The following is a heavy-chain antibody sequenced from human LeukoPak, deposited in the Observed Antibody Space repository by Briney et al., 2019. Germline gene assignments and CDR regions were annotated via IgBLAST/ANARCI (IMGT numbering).Heavy chain of an antibody. V-gene: IGHV3-21*01. CDR1: GFTFSSYS. CDR2: ISSSSSYI. CDR3: ERGIYHYDSSGYYNYFDY. J-gene: IGHJ4*02. D-gene: IGHD3-22*01. Sequence: GGSLRLSCAASGFTFSSYSMNWVRQAPGKGLEWVASISSSSSYIYSADSVKGRCTSSRDNAKNSLYLQMNSLSTEDTDVYYCERGIYHYDSSGYYNYFDYWGQGTLVTVSS.